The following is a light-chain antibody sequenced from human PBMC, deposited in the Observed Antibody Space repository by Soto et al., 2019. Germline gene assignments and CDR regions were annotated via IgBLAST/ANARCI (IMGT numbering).Light chain of an antibody. CDR2: EVS. Sequence: QSVLTQPASVSGSPGQSITISCTGTSSDVGGYNYVSWYQQHPGKAPKLMIYEVSNRPSGVSNRFSGSKSGNTASLNISGLQAEDEADYYCSSYTSSSTLVFGGGTPLTVL. V-gene: IGLV2-14*01. J-gene: IGLJ2*01. CDR3: SSYTSSSTLV. CDR1: SSDVGGYNY.